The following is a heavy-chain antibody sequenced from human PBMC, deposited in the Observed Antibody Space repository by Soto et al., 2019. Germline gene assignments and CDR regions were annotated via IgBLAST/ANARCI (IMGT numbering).Heavy chain of an antibody. J-gene: IGHJ4*02. CDR2: IDTSGSST. Sequence: PGGSLRLSCEASGFIFTNFWMHWVRQVPGKGLVWVSRIDTSGSSTSYADSVKGRLTISRDNAKNTVSLQMNSLRAEDTGVYYCAKDSWYFDLWSQGSLVTVSS. CDR3: AKDSWYFDL. CDR1: GFIFTNFW. V-gene: IGHV3-74*01. D-gene: IGHD6-13*01.